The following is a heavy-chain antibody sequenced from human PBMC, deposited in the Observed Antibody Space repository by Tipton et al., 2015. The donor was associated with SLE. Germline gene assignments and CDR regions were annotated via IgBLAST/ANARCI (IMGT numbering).Heavy chain of an antibody. J-gene: IGHJ3*02. CDR3: ATWIAAAGNEAFDI. D-gene: IGHD6-13*01. CDR1: GGSISSHY. Sequence: TLSLTCTVSGGSISSHYWSWIRQPPGKGLEWIGYIYYSGSTNYNPSLKSRVTISVDTSKNQFSLQLSSVTAADTAVYYCATWIAAAGNEAFDIWGQGTMVTVSS. V-gene: IGHV4-59*11. CDR2: IYYSGST.